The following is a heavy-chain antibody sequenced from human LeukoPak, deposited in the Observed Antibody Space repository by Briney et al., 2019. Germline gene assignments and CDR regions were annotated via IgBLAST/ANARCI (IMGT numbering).Heavy chain of an antibody. CDR2: IWSDGSYR. D-gene: IGHD4-23*01. CDR3: AREELNSLDC. J-gene: IGHJ4*02. Sequence: GGSLRLSCAASGFTFSSYDMHWVRQAPGKGLEWVAVIWSDGSYRYYGDSVKGRFTISRDNSKNTLYLQMNSLRAEDTAVYYCAREELNSLDCWGRGTLVTVSS. CDR1: GFTFSSYD. V-gene: IGHV3-33*01.